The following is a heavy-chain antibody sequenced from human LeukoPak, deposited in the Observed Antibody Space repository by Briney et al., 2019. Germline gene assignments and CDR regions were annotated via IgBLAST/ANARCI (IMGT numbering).Heavy chain of an antibody. Sequence: QTGGSLRLSCAASGFTFTTFWMTWVRQAPGKGLEWVAKIKEDGSEIDYVDSVKGRFTISRDNAKNSLHLQMNYLRAEDTAVYYCARMQMDTGYRPFDIWGQGTTVDVSS. V-gene: IGHV3-7*01. J-gene: IGHJ3*02. CDR3: ARMQMDTGYRPFDI. D-gene: IGHD5-24*01. CDR1: GFTFTTFW. CDR2: IKEDGSEI.